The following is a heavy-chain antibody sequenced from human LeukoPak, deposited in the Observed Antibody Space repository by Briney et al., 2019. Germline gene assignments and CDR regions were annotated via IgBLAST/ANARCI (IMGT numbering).Heavy chain of an antibody. D-gene: IGHD6-19*01. CDR1: GYTFTSYA. CDR3: ARDSSGWYDYFDY. J-gene: IGHJ4*02. Sequence: ASVKVSCKASGYTFTSYAVHWVRQAPGQRLEWMGWINAGNGNTKYSQKFQGRVTITRDTSASTAYMELSSLRSEDTAVYYCARDSSGWYDYFDYWGQGTLVTVSS. CDR2: INAGNGNT. V-gene: IGHV1-3*01.